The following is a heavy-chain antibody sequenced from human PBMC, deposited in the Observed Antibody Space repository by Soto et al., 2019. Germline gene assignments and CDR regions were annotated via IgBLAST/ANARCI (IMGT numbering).Heavy chain of an antibody. J-gene: IGHJ4*02. V-gene: IGHV3-30-3*01. CDR1: GFTFSSYA. CDR2: ISYDGSNK. Sequence: GGSLRLSCAASGFTFSSYAMHWVRQAPGKGLEWVAVISYDGSNKYYADSVKGRFTISRDNSKNTLYLQMNSLRAEDTAVYYCARAPQTYDFWSGAFDSWGQGTLVTVSS. CDR3: ARAPQTYDFWSGAFDS. D-gene: IGHD3-3*01.